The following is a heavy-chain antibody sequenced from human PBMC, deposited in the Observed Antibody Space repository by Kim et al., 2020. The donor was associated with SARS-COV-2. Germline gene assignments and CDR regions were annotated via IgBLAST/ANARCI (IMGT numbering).Heavy chain of an antibody. Sequence: DYADSVKGRFTISRDNAKNALYLQMNSLRAEDTAVYYCARAPYGDYVDYWGQGTLVTVSS. J-gene: IGHJ4*02. V-gene: IGHV3-11*01. D-gene: IGHD4-17*01. CDR3: ARAPYGDYVDY.